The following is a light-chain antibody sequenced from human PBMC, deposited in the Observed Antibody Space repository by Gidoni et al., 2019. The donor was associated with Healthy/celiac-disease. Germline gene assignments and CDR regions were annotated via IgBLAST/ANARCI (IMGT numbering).Light chain of an antibody. CDR1: TGAFTSGYY. J-gene: IGLJ3*02. CDR3: LLYYGGAQV. Sequence: QTVVTQEPSPTVSPGATVPLTCASSTGAFTSGYYPNWFQQKPGQAPRALIYSTSNKHPWTPARFSGSLLGGKAALTLSGVQPEDEAEYYCLLYYGGAQVFGGGTKLTVL. V-gene: IGLV7-43*01. CDR2: STS.